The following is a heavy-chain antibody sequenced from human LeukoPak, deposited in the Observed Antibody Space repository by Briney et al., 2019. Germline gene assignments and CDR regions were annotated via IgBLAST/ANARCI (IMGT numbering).Heavy chain of an antibody. D-gene: IGHD6-13*01. CDR2: ISGGGGST. CDR3: ARDRGIAAAAPYYYYGMDV. V-gene: IGHV3-21*04. CDR1: GFTFTSYS. J-gene: IGHJ6*02. Sequence: GGFLRLSCAASGFTFTSYSMNWVRQAPGKGLEWVSTISGGGGSTYYADSVKGRFTISRDNAKNSLYLQMNSLRAEDTAVYYCARDRGIAAAAPYYYYGMDVWGQGTTVTVSS.